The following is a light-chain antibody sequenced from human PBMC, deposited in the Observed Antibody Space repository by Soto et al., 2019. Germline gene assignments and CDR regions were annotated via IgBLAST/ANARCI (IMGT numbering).Light chain of an antibody. Sequence: QCALTQAASGSGSPGQSITISCTGTSSDVGGYNYVSWYQEHPGKAPKLMIYDVSNRPSGVSNRFSGSKSGNTASLTISGLQAEDEADYYCSSYTSNSTLVVFDGGTKLTVL. V-gene: IGLV2-14*01. CDR2: DVS. CDR1: SSDVGGYNY. J-gene: IGLJ2*01. CDR3: SSYTSNSTLVV.